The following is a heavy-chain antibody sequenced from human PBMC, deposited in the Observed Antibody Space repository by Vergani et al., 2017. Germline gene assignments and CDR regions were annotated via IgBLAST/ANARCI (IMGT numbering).Heavy chain of an antibody. CDR1: GFTFSNYG. D-gene: IGHD1-26*01. V-gene: IGHV3-30*02. J-gene: IGHJ4*02. CDR2: IRYDGSHR. CDR3: ARYSGSHLTLDY. Sequence: QVQLVESGGGVVQSGGSLRLSCAASGFTFSNYGMHWVRQAPGKGLEWVAFIRYDGSHRYYADSVKGRFTISRDNSNNTLYLQMNSLRAEDTAVYYCARYSGSHLTLDYWGQGTLVTVSS.